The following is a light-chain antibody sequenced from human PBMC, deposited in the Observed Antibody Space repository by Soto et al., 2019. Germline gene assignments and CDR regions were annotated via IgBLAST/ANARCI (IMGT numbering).Light chain of an antibody. CDR3: QQYGSSPPWT. CDR2: GAS. J-gene: IGKJ1*01. Sequence: NQSHFTLSPALGDRVTITCRASQTISSWLAWYQQKPGQATRLLIYGASSRANGIPDRFSGSGSGTDFTLTISRLEPEDFAMYYCQQYGSSPPWTFGQGTEVDIK. V-gene: IGKV3-20*01. CDR1: QTISSW.